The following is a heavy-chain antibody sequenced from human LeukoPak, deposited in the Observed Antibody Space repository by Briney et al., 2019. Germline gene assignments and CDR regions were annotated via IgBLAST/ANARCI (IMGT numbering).Heavy chain of an antibody. V-gene: IGHV4-59*01. J-gene: IGHJ4*02. Sequence: SETLSLTCTVSGGSISSYYWSWIRQPPGKGLEWIGYIYYSGSTNYNPSLKSRVTISVDTSKNQFSLKLGSVTAADTAVYYCARARYYYGSAEYWGQGTLVTVSS. CDR3: ARARYYYGSAEY. D-gene: IGHD3-10*01. CDR2: IYYSGST. CDR1: GGSISSYY.